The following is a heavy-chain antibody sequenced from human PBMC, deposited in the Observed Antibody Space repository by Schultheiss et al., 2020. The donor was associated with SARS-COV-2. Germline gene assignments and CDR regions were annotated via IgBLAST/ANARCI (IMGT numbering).Heavy chain of an antibody. J-gene: IGHJ5*02. CDR3: ARRRGLSGGYDLGVNWFDP. Sequence: SQTLSLTCTVSGGSISSGGYYWSWIRQHPGKGLEWIGYIYYSGRTFYNPSLKSRVIISVDTSKSHFSLRLSSVTAADTAVYYCARRRGLSGGYDLGVNWFDPWGQGTLVTVSS. D-gene: IGHD5-12*01. CDR1: GGSISSGGYY. V-gene: IGHV4-31*03. CDR2: IYYSGRT.